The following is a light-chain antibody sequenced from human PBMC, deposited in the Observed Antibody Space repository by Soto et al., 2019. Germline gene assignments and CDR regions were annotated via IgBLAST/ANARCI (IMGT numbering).Light chain of an antibody. CDR3: SSYISSTPYV. Sequence: QSVLTQPASVSGSPGQSITISCTGTSSAVGGYNYVSWYQQHPGKAPKLMIYDVSNRPSGVSNRFSGSKSGNTASLTISGLQAEDEADYYCSSYISSTPYVFGTGTKVTVL. CDR1: SSAVGGYNY. J-gene: IGLJ1*01. CDR2: DVS. V-gene: IGLV2-14*01.